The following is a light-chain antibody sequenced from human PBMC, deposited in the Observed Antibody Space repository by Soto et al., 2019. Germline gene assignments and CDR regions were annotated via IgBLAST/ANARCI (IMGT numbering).Light chain of an antibody. CDR1: QSVSSSY. CDR3: QQYGSSPLT. Sequence: EIVLTQSPATLSLSPGERATLSCGASQSVSSSYLVWYQQKPGLAPRLLIYDASSRATGIPDRFSGSGSGTDFTLTISRLEPEDFAVYYCQQYGSSPLTFGQGTKVEIK. J-gene: IGKJ1*01. CDR2: DAS. V-gene: IGKV3D-20*01.